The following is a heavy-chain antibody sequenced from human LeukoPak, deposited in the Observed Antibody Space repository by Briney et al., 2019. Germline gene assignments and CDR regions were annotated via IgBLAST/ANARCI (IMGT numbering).Heavy chain of an antibody. D-gene: IGHD2-15*01. CDR2: MNPNTGNT. CDR1: GYTFTGFD. CDR3: ARGAPGSHCSGGSCPYFDY. V-gene: IGHV1-8*01. Sequence: ASVKVPRKASGYTFTGFDINWVRQAPGQGLEWMGWMNPNTGNTGYTQKFRGRVTMTRNTSISTASMGLSSLTSEDTAVYYCARGAPGSHCSGGSCPYFDYWGQGTLVSVSS. J-gene: IGHJ4*02.